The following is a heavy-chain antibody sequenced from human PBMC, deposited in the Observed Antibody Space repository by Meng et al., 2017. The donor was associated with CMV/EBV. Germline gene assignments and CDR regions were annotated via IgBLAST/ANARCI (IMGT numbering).Heavy chain of an antibody. V-gene: IGHV1-2*02. J-gene: IGHJ5*02. CDR3: ARSPGAITNCFDP. CDR1: GYTFTGYY. CDR2: INANSGGT. Sequence: ASVKVSCKASGYTFTGYYMHWVRQAPGQGLAWMGWINANSGGTNYAQKFQGRITMTRNTSISTSYMELSRLRSDDTAVYYWARSPGAITNCFDPWGQGTLVTVSS. D-gene: IGHD1-26*01.